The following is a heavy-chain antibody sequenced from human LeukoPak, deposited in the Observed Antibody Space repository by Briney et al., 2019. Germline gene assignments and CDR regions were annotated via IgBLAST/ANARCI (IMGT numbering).Heavy chain of an antibody. V-gene: IGHV4-59*01. CDR3: ATYRQVLLPFES. Sequence: SETLSLTCTVSGDSFSYFYWSWIRQPPGKGLEWIGYIYNSGSTNYNPSLKSRVTISLDTSKNQFSLKLSSVTAADTAIYYCATYRQVLLPFESWGQGTLVTVSS. CDR1: GDSFSYFY. CDR2: IYNSGST. J-gene: IGHJ4*02. D-gene: IGHD2-8*02.